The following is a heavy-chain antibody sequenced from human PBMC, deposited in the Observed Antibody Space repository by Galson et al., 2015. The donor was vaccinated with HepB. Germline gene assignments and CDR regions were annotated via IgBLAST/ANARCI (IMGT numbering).Heavy chain of an antibody. CDR1: GYTLTELS. J-gene: IGHJ2*01. CDR2: FDPEDGET. Sequence: SVKVSCKVSGYTLTELSMHWVRQAPGKGLEWMGGFDPEDGETIYAQKFQGRVTMTEDTSTDTAYMELSSLRSEDTAVYYCATPNTHSSSRPNYWYFDLWGRGTLVTVSS. D-gene: IGHD6-13*01. CDR3: ATPNTHSSSRPNYWYFDL. V-gene: IGHV1-24*01.